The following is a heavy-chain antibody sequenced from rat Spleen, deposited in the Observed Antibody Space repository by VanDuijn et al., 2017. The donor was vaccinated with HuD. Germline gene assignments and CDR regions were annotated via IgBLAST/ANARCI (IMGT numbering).Heavy chain of an antibody. CDR1: GFTFSDYA. V-gene: IGHV5-17*01. Sequence: EVQLVESGGGLVQPGRSLKFSCAASGFTFSDYAMAWVRQAPKKGLEWVATIIYDGSSTYYRDSVKGRFTISRDNAKSTLYLQMDSLRSEDTATYYCARHSYGGYWFAYWGQGTLVTVSS. CDR3: ARHSYGGYWFAY. D-gene: IGHD1-11*01. J-gene: IGHJ3*01. CDR2: IIYDGSST.